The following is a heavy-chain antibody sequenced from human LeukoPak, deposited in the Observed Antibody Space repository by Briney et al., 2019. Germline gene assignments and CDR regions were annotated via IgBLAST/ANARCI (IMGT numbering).Heavy chain of an antibody. CDR1: GYTFTNYA. Sequence: ASVKVSCKASGYTFTNYAFSWVRQAPGQGLEWMGRIIPILGIANYAQKFQGRVTITADKSTSTAYMELSSLRSEDTAVYYCARDVCSGGSCYWFWGQGTLVTVSS. J-gene: IGHJ4*02. D-gene: IGHD2-15*01. CDR3: ARDVCSGGSCYWF. V-gene: IGHV1-69*04. CDR2: IIPILGIA.